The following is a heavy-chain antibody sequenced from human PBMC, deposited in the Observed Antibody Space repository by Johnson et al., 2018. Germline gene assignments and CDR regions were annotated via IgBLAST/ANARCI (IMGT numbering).Heavy chain of an antibody. D-gene: IGHD6-19*01. CDR2: ISSNGGST. V-gene: IGHV3-64*02. CDR1: GFTFSSYA. CDR3: ARGSYSSGWYTAFDI. Sequence: EVQLVESGEGLVQPGGSLRLSCAASGFTFSSYAMHWVRQAPGKGLEYVSAISSNGGSTYYADSVKGRFIISRDNSKNTLYLQMGSLRAEDMAVYYCARGSYSSGWYTAFDIWGQGTMVTVSS. J-gene: IGHJ3*02.